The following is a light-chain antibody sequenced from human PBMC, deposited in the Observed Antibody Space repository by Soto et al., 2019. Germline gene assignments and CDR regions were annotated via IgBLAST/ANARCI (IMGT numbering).Light chain of an antibody. CDR1: QSLVNSDGNTY. CDR2: KVS. Sequence: EVVMTQSPLSLPVTLGQPPSSSCRSSQSLVNSDGNTYLNWFHQRPGQSPRRLIYKVSNRDSGAADRFSGRGSGTNFTLIISREEAEDVGVYYCRPGSHWPRPFGQGNRVDI. J-gene: IGKJ1*01. CDR3: RPGSHWPRP. V-gene: IGKV2-30*01.